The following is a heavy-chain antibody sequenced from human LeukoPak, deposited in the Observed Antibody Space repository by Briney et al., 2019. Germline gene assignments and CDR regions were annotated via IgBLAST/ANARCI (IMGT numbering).Heavy chain of an antibody. Sequence: SETLSLTCAVYGGSFSGYYWSWIRQPPGKGLEWIGEINHSGSTNYNPSLKSRVTISVDTSKNQFSLKLSSVTAADTAVYYCARVRRCSGSYYSLKGNYYYYYMDVWGKGTTVTVSS. CDR2: INHSGST. CDR1: GGSFSGYY. J-gene: IGHJ6*03. CDR3: ARVRRCSGSYYSLKGNYYYYYMDV. D-gene: IGHD1-26*01. V-gene: IGHV4-34*01.